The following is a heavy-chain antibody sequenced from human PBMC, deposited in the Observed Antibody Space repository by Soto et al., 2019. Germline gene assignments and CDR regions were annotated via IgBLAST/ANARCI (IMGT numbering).Heavy chain of an antibody. CDR2: ISSGSSDK. J-gene: IGHJ6*02. Sequence: GGSLRLSCAASGFTFTSSTMKWVRQAPGKGLEWVSSISSGSSDKYYADSVRGRFTISRDDAKNQVYQKMKGPRGEESAVYYCVRLDCSGTSCYFYGLDVWGQGTTVTVSS. D-gene: IGHD2-2*01. CDR1: GFTFTSST. CDR3: VRLDCSGTSCYFYGLDV. V-gene: IGHV3-21*06.